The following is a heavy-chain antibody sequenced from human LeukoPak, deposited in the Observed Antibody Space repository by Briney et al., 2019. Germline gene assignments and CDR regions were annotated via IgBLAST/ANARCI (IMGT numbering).Heavy chain of an antibody. V-gene: IGHV3-23*01. CDR3: AKSAGDYYYYYMDV. CDR1: GFAFSSYA. Sequence: PGGSLRLSCAASGFAFSSYAMIWVRQAPGKGLEWVSSISGGGSNTCYADSVKGRFTISRDQSKNTLYVQMNSLRAEDTAIYYCAKSAGDYYYYYMDVWGKGTTVTVSS. CDR2: ISGGGSNT. D-gene: IGHD3-10*01. J-gene: IGHJ6*03.